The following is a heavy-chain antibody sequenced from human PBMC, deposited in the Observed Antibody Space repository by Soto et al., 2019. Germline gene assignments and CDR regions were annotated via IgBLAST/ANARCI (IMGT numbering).Heavy chain of an antibody. J-gene: IGHJ3*01. Sequence: QGQLVQSGAEVKTPGASVKVSCHASGYTFTDSGINWVRQAPGQGLEWLAWISTYNGKTHHVSTVQGRLTLTTDTTTSTAYIDLRSLRSADTAVYYCARGGWNYGPGDFDVWGQGTMVTVSS. CDR2: ISTYNGKT. CDR1: GYTFTDSG. V-gene: IGHV1-18*04. CDR3: ARGGWNYGPGDFDV. D-gene: IGHD1-7*01.